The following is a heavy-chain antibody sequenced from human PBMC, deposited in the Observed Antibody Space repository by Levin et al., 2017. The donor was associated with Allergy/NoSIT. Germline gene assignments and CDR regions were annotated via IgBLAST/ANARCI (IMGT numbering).Heavy chain of an antibody. J-gene: IGHJ6*02. CDR2: IYYSGST. V-gene: IGHV4-59*01. Sequence: SETLSLTCTVSGGSINNYYWSWIRQPPGKGLEWIGYIYYSGSTNYNPSLKSRVTISVDTSKNQFSLKLSSVTAADTAVYYCARVPYSNPYGYDGMDVWGQGTTVTVSS. CDR1: GGSINNYY. D-gene: IGHD4-11*01. CDR3: ARVPYSNPYGYDGMDV.